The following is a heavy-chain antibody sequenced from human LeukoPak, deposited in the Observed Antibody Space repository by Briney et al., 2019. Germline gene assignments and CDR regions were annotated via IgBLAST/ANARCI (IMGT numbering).Heavy chain of an antibody. CDR1: GYTFTGYY. D-gene: IGHD3-3*01. J-gene: IGHJ5*02. Sequence: GASVKVSCKASGYTFTGYYMHWVRQAPGQGLEWMGWINPNSGGTNYAQKFQGRVTMTGDTSISTAYMELSRLRSDDTAVYYCARGPSEGYDFWSGYYTANLYNWFDPWGQGTLVTVSS. CDR2: INPNSGGT. V-gene: IGHV1-2*02. CDR3: ARGPSEGYDFWSGYYTANLYNWFDP.